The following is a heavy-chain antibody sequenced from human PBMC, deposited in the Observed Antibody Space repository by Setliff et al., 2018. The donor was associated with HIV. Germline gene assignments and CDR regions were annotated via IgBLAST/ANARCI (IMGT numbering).Heavy chain of an antibody. V-gene: IGHV4-39*01. Sequence: SSETLSLTCTVSGGSISNSRYYWGWIRQPPGKGLEWIGSIYHSGSTYYNPSLRSRVTISVDTSKNQFSLKLSSVTAADTAVYYCASRIYYYDSSRVLREEGFDPWGQGTLVTVSS. D-gene: IGHD3-22*01. CDR1: GGSISNSRYY. CDR3: ASRIYYYDSSRVLREEGFDP. J-gene: IGHJ5*02. CDR2: IYHSGST.